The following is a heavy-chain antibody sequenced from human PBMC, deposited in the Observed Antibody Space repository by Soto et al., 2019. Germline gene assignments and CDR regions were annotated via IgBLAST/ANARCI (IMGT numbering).Heavy chain of an antibody. CDR3: ARCIQGDYYYGMDV. D-gene: IGHD5-18*01. V-gene: IGHV1-18*01. J-gene: IGHJ6*02. CDR1: GYTFYSHS. CDR2: INGDYGNT. Sequence: QAQLVQSGAEVKKPGASVKVSCKASGYTFYSHSISWVRQAPGQGLEWMGRINGDYGNTEYAQKFRGRVTMTTDTSTTKVYMELTNLRSDETAVYYCARCIQGDYYYGMDVWGQGTTVTVSS.